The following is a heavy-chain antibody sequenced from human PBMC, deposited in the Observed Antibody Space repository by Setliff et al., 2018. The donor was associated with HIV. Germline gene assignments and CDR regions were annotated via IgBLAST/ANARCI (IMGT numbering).Heavy chain of an antibody. CDR3: AAFFVTPMTTQGF. Sequence: LSLTCAVYGGPSTDHYWNWIRQSPGMGLEWIAEIHHTGYINYNPSLRSRVSVSRDMSSNQFSLRLSSVTAADAAVYYCAAFFVTPMTTQGFWGQGTLVTVSS. D-gene: IGHD4-4*01. CDR1: GGPSTDHY. V-gene: IGHV4-34*01. CDR2: IHHTGYI. J-gene: IGHJ4*02.